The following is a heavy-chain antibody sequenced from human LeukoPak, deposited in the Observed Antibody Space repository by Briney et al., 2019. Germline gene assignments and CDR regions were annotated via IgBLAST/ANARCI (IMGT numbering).Heavy chain of an antibody. CDR1: GGSISSYY. Sequence: ETLSLTCTVSGGSISSYYWSWVRQAPEKGLEWVSTITASGAGTYYADSLKGRFTTSRDNSKNTLYLQMNSPRGEDTAVYYCAKTSHFDYWGQGTLVTVSS. CDR3: AKTSHFDY. V-gene: IGHV3-23*01. CDR2: ITASGAGT. J-gene: IGHJ4*02.